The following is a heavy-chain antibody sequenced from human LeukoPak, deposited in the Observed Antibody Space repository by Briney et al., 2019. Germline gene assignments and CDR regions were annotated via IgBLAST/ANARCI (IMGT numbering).Heavy chain of an antibody. J-gene: IGHJ4*02. CDR2: IYSGGST. CDR1: GFTVSSNY. D-gene: IGHD3-22*01. Sequence: GGSLRLSCAASGFTVSSNYMSWVRQAPGKGLEWVSVIYSGGSTYYADSVKGRFTISRDNSKNTLYLQMNSLRAEDTAVYYCASVSGYYYYFDYWGQGTLVTVSS. CDR3: ASVSGYYYYFDY. V-gene: IGHV3-66*01.